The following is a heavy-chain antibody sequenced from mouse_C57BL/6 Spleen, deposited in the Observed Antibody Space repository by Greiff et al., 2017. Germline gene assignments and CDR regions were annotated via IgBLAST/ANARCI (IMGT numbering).Heavy chain of an antibody. D-gene: IGHD1-1*01. V-gene: IGHV1-9*01. J-gene: IGHJ2*01. CDR3: ARGLLLRYLDY. Sequence: QVQLKESGAELMKPGASVKLSCKATGYTFTGYWIEWVKQRPGHGLEWIGEILPGSGSTTYNEKFKGKATFTADTSSNTAYMQLSSLTTEDSAIYYCARGLLLRYLDYWGQGTTLTVSS. CDR2: ILPGSGST. CDR1: GYTFTGYW.